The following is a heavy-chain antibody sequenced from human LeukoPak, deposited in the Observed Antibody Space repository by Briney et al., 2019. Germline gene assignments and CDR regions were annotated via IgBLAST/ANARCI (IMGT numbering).Heavy chain of an antibody. CDR3: AKDLGLMYYYGSGSFDY. CDR2: ISPSGTDI. J-gene: IGHJ4*02. CDR1: GFTFTDTY. D-gene: IGHD3-10*01. V-gene: IGHV3-11*04. Sequence: PGGSLRLSCAVSGFTFTDTYMTWIRQAPGKGLESLSYISPSGTDISYADSVKGRFTISRDNAKNSLYLQMNSLRAEDTAVYYCAKDLGLMYYYGSGSFDYWGQGTLVTVSS.